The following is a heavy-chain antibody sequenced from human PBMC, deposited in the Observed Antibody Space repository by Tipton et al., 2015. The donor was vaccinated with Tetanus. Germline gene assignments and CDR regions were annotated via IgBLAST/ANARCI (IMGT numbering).Heavy chain of an antibody. Sequence: TLSLTCTVSGASISSGGYYWSWIRQHPGKGLEWVGYIYYSGSTYYNPSLKSRVTISVDTSKNQFSLKLSSVTAADTAVYYCARGGITAAGILDYWGQGTLVTVSS. CDR3: ARGGITAAGILDY. CDR1: GASISSGGYY. V-gene: IGHV4-31*03. CDR2: IYYSGST. J-gene: IGHJ4*02. D-gene: IGHD6-13*01.